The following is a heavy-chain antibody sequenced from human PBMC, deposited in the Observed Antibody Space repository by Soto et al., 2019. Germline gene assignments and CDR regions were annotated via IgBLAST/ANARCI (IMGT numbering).Heavy chain of an antibody. J-gene: IGHJ4*02. CDR2: INSSGGST. CDR1: GYTFTSYF. V-gene: IGHV1-46*01. D-gene: IGHD1-1*01. Sequence: QVQLVQSGAEVKKPGASVKVSCKASGYTFTSYFMHWVRQAPGQGLEWMGIINSSGGSTSYAQKCQSRLTLTTDTSTSTVYTQLTRLTSADTDVYYGARERNSVVYNRLDYGGQGTLVSVTS. CDR3: ARERNSVVYNRLDY.